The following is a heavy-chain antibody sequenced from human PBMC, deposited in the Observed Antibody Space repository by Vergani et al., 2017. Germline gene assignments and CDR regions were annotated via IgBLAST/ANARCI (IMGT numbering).Heavy chain of an antibody. CDR3: VRDQVTMLRGSDALDI. J-gene: IGHJ3*02. Sequence: EVQLVESGGDLVQPGRSLRLSCTASGFTFGYYAMDWFRQAPGQGLVWVGGIRSKAYGQATIYAASVKGRFTISRDDSKSIAYLQMHNLQTEDTAMYYCVRDQVTMLRGSDALDIWGQGTMVTVSS. CDR1: GFTFGYYA. D-gene: IGHD3-10*01. V-gene: IGHV3-49*03. CDR2: IRSKAYGQAT.